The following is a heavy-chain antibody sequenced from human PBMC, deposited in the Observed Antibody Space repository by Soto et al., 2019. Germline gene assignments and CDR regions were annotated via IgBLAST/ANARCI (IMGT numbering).Heavy chain of an antibody. J-gene: IGHJ2*01. D-gene: IGHD4-17*01. Sequence: ASVKVSCKASGGTFSSYAISWVRQAPGQGLEWMGGIIPIFGTANYAQKFQGRVTITADESTSTAYMELSSLRSEDTAVYYCARDTAPYGDYVSAKGLWGRGTLVTVSS. CDR3: ARDTAPYGDYVSAKGL. V-gene: IGHV1-69*13. CDR1: GGTFSSYA. CDR2: IIPIFGTA.